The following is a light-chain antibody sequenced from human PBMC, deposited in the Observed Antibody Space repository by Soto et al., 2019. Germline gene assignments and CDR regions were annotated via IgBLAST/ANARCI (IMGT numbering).Light chain of an antibody. Sequence: SVLTQPRSVSVSPAQSDTISRTGTRNFAGPYNLVSWYQQHPGRPPKLLIYGVGRWPSGVPDRFSGSKSGNTASLTISGLQAEDEADYYCCSSAGGNTYLFGTGTKVTVL. CDR1: RNFAGPYNL. J-gene: IGLJ1*01. V-gene: IGLV2-11*01. CDR3: CSSAGGNTYL. CDR2: GVG.